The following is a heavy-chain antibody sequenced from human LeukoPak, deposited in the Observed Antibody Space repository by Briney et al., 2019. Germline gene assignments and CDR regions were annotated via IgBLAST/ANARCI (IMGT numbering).Heavy chain of an antibody. V-gene: IGHV1-46*01. CDR2: INPSGGST. J-gene: IGHJ4*02. D-gene: IGHD2-15*01. Sequence: GASVKVSCKASGYTFTSYYMHWVRQAPGQGLEWMGIINPSGGSTSYAQKFQGRVTMTRDTSTSTVHMELSSLRSEDTAVYYCAREGILSWWPRRLPHYYFDYWGQGTLVTVSS. CDR1: GYTFTSYY. CDR3: AREGILSWWPRRLPHYYFDY.